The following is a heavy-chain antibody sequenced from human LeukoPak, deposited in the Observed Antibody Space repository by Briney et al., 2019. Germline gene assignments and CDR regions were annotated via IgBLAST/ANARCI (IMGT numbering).Heavy chain of an antibody. Sequence: GGSLRLSCAASGFTFSSYAMSWVRQAPGKGLEWVSAISGSGGSTYYADSVKGRFTIFRDNSKNTLYLQMHSLRTEDTAIYYCVKELYMDVWGKGTTVTVSS. CDR1: GFTFSSYA. J-gene: IGHJ6*03. CDR2: ISGSGGST. V-gene: IGHV3-23*01. CDR3: VKELYMDV.